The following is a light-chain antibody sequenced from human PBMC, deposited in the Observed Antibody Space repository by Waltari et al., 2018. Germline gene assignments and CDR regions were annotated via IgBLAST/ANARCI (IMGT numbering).Light chain of an antibody. J-gene: IGKJ2*01. CDR2: GAS. Sequence: EIVVTQTPATLSVTPGERATLSRRASQSVTSNLARYQHKPGQAPRLLTYGASTRATGIPARFSGSGSGTEFTLTISSLQSEDFAVYYCQQYNSWPPMYTFGQGTKLEIK. CDR3: QQYNSWPPMYT. CDR1: QSVTSN. V-gene: IGKV3-15*01.